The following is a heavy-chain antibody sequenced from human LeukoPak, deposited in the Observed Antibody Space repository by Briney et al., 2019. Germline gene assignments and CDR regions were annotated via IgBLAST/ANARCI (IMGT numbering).Heavy chain of an antibody. CDR2: INSDGSST. Sequence: GGSLRLSCAASGFTFSSYWMHWVRHAPGEGLVWVSRINSDGSSTLYADSVKGRFTISRDNAKNTLYLQMNSLRAEDTAVYYCALHPTFDYWGQGTLVTVSS. CDR3: ALHPTFDY. J-gene: IGHJ4*02. CDR1: GFTFSSYW. V-gene: IGHV3-74*01.